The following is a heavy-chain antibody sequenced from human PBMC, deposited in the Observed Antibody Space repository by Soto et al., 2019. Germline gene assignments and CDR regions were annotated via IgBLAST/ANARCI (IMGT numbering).Heavy chain of an antibody. Sequence: GGSLRLSCAVSGFTFTSYAMTWVRQAPGKGLGWVSAISGGGGSEFYADSVKGRFTISRDNSKNTLYLQMKSLRAEDTALYYCAKGDTTMITDYYAMDVWGQGTTVTVSS. D-gene: IGHD5-18*01. CDR2: ISGGGGSE. J-gene: IGHJ6*02. V-gene: IGHV3-23*01. CDR1: GFTFTSYA. CDR3: AKGDTTMITDYYAMDV.